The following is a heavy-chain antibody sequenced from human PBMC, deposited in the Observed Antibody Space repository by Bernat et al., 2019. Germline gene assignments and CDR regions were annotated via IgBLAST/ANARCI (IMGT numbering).Heavy chain of an antibody. J-gene: IGHJ4*02. D-gene: IGHD6-19*01. CDR3: AKEGSSSTGWQFDY. CDR2: ISGSGGSS. CDR1: GFTFSSYA. V-gene: IGHV3-23*01. Sequence: EVQLLESGGGLVQPGGSLRLSCAASGFTFSSYAMSWVRQAPGKGLEWVSAISGSGGSSVYADSVKGRFTISRDNSKNTLYLQMNSLRVEDTAVYYCAKEGSSSTGWQFDYWGQGTLVTVSS.